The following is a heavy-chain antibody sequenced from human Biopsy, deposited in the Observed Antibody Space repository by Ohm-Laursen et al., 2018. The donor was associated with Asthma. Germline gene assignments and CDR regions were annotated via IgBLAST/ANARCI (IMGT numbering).Heavy chain of an antibody. CDR3: ARGRITMIGGWFDP. D-gene: IGHD3-22*01. Sequence: SDTLSLTCAVYGGSFSSNYWSWIRQPPGKGLEWIGHIYYSGTTKYHPSLKSRVTISVDTSKNQFSLKLSSVTAADTAVYYCARGRITMIGGWFDPWGQGTLVTVSS. J-gene: IGHJ5*02. CDR1: GGSFSSNY. CDR2: IYYSGTT. V-gene: IGHV4-59*07.